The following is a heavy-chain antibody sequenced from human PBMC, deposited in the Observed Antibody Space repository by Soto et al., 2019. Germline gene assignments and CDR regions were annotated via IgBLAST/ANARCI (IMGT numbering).Heavy chain of an antibody. CDR1: GFTFSWFG. D-gene: IGHD3-22*01. Sequence: GVSLRLSCAASGFTFSWFGMNLVRQAPGKGLEWVSYISSGSNTINYAESVRGRFTISRDNAKNSLYLQMNSLRDDDTAVYYCARDSSSSYYYFDYWGQGTLVTVSS. V-gene: IGHV3-48*02. CDR2: ISSGSNTI. J-gene: IGHJ4*02. CDR3: ARDSSSSYYYFDY.